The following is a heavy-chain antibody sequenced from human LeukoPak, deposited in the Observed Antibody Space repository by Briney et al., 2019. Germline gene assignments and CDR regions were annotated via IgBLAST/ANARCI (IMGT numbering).Heavy chain of an antibody. CDR3: ARCLGGLPAAGWFDP. V-gene: IGHV4-39*01. Sequence: SEALSLTCTVSGGSISSYYWGWIRQPPGKGLEWIGSIYYSGSTYYNPSLKSRVTISVDTSKNQFSLKLSSVTAADTAVYYCARCLGGLPAAGWFDPWGQGTLVTVSS. D-gene: IGHD2-2*01. CDR2: IYYSGST. CDR1: GGSISSYY. J-gene: IGHJ5*02.